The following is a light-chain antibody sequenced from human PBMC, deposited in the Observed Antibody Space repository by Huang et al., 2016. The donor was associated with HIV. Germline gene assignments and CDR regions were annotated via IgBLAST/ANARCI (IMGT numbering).Light chain of an antibody. CDR1: QSVSSS. J-gene: IGKJ5*01. V-gene: IGKV3-15*01. Sequence: EIVMTQSPATLSASAGERVTLACRASQSVSSSLARYQQKPGQAPRLLIYGASTRANGIPARFSGSGSDTEFTLTISSLRSEDFAVYYCQQYNNWPPITFGQGTRLEIK. CDR2: GAS. CDR3: QQYNNWPPIT.